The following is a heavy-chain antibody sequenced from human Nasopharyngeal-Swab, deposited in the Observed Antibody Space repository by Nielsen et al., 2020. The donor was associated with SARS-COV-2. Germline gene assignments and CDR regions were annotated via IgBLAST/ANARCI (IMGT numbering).Heavy chain of an antibody. CDR1: GGSVSDTNYY. J-gene: IGHJ4*02. Sequence: SETLSLTCTVSGGSVSDTNYYWSWIRQPPGKGLECIGYIYYIGSTNYNPSLKSRVIISIDTSKNQFSLKLSSVTAADTAVYYCARVGYYDSSGYPFDYWGQGTLVTVSS. CDR2: IYYIGST. D-gene: IGHD3-22*01. V-gene: IGHV4-61*01. CDR3: ARVGYYDSSGYPFDY.